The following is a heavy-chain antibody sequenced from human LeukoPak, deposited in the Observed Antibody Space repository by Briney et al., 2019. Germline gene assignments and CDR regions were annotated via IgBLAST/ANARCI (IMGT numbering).Heavy chain of an antibody. CDR2: IYPGDSDT. J-gene: IGHJ4*02. Sequence: GESLNFSCKGSGYSFTSYWIGWVRQMPGKGLEWMGIIYPGDSDTRYSTSFQGQVTISADKSISTAYLQWSSLKASDTAMYYCARGVGEEALGGYSAYYFDYWGQGTLVTVSS. CDR3: ARGVGEEALGGYSAYYFDY. D-gene: IGHD5-18*01. V-gene: IGHV5-51*01. CDR1: GYSFTSYW.